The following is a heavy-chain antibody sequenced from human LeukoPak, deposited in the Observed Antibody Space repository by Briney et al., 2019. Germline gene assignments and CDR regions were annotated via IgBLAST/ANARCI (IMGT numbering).Heavy chain of an antibody. Sequence: KSSETLSLTCTVSGGSISSYYWSWIRQPPGKGLEWIGYIYYSGSTNYNPSLKSRVTISVDTSKNQFSLKLSSVTAADTAVYYCARSPYYYGSGSYHELYYFDYWGQGTLVTVSS. CDR1: GGSISSYY. CDR2: IYYSGST. CDR3: ARSPYYYGSGSYHELYYFDY. V-gene: IGHV4-59*12. D-gene: IGHD3-10*01. J-gene: IGHJ4*02.